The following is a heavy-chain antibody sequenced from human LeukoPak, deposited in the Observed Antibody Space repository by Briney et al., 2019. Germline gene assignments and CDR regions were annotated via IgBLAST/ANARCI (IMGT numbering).Heavy chain of an antibody. J-gene: IGHJ6*02. CDR1: GFSVNVNF. D-gene: IGHD4-17*01. V-gene: IGHV3-53*01. Sequence: PGGSLRLSCAVSGFSVNVNFMGWVRQAPGKGLEWVSLIHNDGPTYYADSVKGRFTISRDNSKNTLYLQMNSLRAEDTAVYYCARGGRTTWHGMDVWGQGTTVTVSS. CDR3: ARGGRTTWHGMDV. CDR2: IHNDGPT.